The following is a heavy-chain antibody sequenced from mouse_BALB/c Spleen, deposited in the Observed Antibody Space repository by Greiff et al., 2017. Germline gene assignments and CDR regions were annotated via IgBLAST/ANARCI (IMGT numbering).Heavy chain of an antibody. CDR1: GYTFTSYW. V-gene: IGHV1-52*01. CDR3: ARSDDYDGGFAY. D-gene: IGHD2-4*01. CDR2: IDPYDSET. J-gene: IGHJ3*01. Sequence: VQLQQPGAELVRPGASVKLSCKASGYTFTSYWMNWVKQRPEHGLEWIGRIDPYDSETHYNQKFKDKAILTVDKSSSTAYMQLSSRTSEDSAVYFCARSDDYDGGFAYWGQGTLVTVSA.